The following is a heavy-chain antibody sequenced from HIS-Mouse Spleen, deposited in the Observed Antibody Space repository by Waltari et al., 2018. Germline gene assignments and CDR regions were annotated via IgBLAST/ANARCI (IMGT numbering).Heavy chain of an antibody. CDR3: ATQGSSDSSGVYYFDY. D-gene: IGHD3-22*01. J-gene: IGHJ4*02. CDR1: GFTFSRYA. Sequence: QVQLVESGGGVVQPGRSLSLSCAASGFTFSRYAMHWVRQAPGKGLEWVAVISYDGSNKYYADSVKGRFTISRDNSKNTLYLQMNSLRAEDTAVYYCATQGSSDSSGVYYFDYWGQGTLVTVSS. V-gene: IGHV3-30-3*01. CDR2: ISYDGSNK.